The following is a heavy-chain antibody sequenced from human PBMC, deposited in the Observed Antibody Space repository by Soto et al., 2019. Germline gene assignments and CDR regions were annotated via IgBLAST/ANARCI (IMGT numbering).Heavy chain of an antibody. V-gene: IGHV4-39*01. CDR1: GGSISSTSHH. CDR3: TREDSRVSEY. Sequence: PSETLSLTCTVSGGSISSTSHHWTRIRQPPGKGLEWSGSIYYSGTTYYNPSLKSRLTIFVDTSKNQFSLKLSSVTAADTAVYFCTREDSRVSEYWSQGTLVPVSS. D-gene: IGHD6-13*01. J-gene: IGHJ4*02. CDR2: IYYSGTT.